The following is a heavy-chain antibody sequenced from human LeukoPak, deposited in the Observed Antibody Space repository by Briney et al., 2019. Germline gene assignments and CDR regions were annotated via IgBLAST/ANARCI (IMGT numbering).Heavy chain of an antibody. J-gene: IGHJ6*03. CDR1: GGSISSYY. CDR2: IYTSGST. CDR3: ARDHRSDSSSWSRYYYYYYMDV. V-gene: IGHV4-4*07. Sequence: PSETLSLTCTVSGGSISSYYWSWIRQPAGKGLGWIGRIYTSGSTNYNPSLKSRVTMSVDTSKNQFSLKLSSVTAADTAVYYCARDHRSDSSSWSRYYYYYYMDVWGKGTTVTVSS. D-gene: IGHD6-13*01.